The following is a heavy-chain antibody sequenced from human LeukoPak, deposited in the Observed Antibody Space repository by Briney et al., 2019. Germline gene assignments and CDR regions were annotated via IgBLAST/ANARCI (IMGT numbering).Heavy chain of an antibody. V-gene: IGHV4-30-2*01. CDR2: IFHTGHT. D-gene: IGHD3-10*01. CDR3: ARGFYGAGSNFDY. CDR1: GGSISSGDFP. Sequence: PSETLSLTCAVSGGSISSGDFPWSWIRQPPGKGLEWIGYIFHTGHTSYNPSLKSRVTISVDMSTNQLSLRLTSVTAADTAVYYCARGFYGAGSNFDYWGQGTLVTVSS. J-gene: IGHJ4*02.